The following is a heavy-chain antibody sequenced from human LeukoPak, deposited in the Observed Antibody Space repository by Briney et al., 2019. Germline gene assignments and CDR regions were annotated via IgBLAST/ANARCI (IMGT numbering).Heavy chain of an antibody. CDR3: ARLTRGSTEVH. J-gene: IGHJ4*02. V-gene: IGHV3-48*03. D-gene: IGHD2-21*02. Sequence: PGGSLRLSCAASGFTFSGYEMNWVRQAPGKGLEWVSYISSSGNTVYYADSVKGRFTISRDNAKNSLYLHMNSLRAEDTAVYYCARLTRGSTEVHWGQGTLVTVSS. CDR1: GFTFSGYE. CDR2: ISSSGNTV.